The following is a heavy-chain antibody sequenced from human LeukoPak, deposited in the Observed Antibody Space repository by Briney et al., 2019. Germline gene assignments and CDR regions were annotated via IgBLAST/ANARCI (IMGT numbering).Heavy chain of an antibody. CDR2: INPNSGGT. V-gene: IGHV1-2*02. Sequence: GASVKVSCKASGYTFAGYYMHWVRQAPGQGLEGMGWINPNSGGTNYAQKFQGRVTMTRDTSISTAYMELSRLRSDDTAVYYCAGLSGYDESWFDPWGQGTLVTVSS. CDR3: AGLSGYDESWFDP. D-gene: IGHD5-12*01. CDR1: GYTFAGYY. J-gene: IGHJ5*02.